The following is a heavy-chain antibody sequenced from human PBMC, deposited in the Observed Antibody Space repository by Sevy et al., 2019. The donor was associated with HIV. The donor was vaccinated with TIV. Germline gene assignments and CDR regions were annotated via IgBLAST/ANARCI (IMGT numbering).Heavy chain of an antibody. CDR1: GYSFSDYW. CDR2: IWPGDSDT. V-gene: IGHV5-51*01. D-gene: IGHD5-18*01. Sequence: GQSLKISCKASGYSFSDYWIGWMRQMPGKGLEWLGLIWPGDSDTRYSPSFQGQVTISADESITTAYLQWSSLEASDSAMYYCVRYRAFSYGLVIWGQGTTVTVSS. CDR3: VRYRAFSYGLVI. J-gene: IGHJ4*02.